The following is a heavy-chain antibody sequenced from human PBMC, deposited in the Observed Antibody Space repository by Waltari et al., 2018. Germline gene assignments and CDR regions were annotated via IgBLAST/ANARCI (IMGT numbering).Heavy chain of an antibody. D-gene: IGHD2-21*01. Sequence: QVQLVQSGAAVTKPGASVKGSCKASGYAFSDYGITWVRQAPGQGLEWMGWISGNNGHTNHAQKFQGRLIMTEDTSATTVYMELTYLTSDDTAVYYCARERHRLMEEGYLMALDPWGQGTLVTVSS. V-gene: IGHV1-18*01. J-gene: IGHJ5*02. CDR1: GYAFSDYG. CDR3: ARERHRLMEEGYLMALDP. CDR2: ISGNNGHT.